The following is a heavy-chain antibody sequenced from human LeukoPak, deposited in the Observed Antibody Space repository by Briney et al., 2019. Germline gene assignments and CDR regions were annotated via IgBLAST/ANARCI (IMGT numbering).Heavy chain of an antibody. V-gene: IGHV4-31*03. CDR2: IYYSGST. CDR3: ARGPKLNSSGYYALFDI. CDR1: GGSISSGGYY. Sequence: TSETLSLTCTVSGGSISSGGYYWSWIRQHPGKGLEWIGYIYYSGSTYYNPSLKSRVTISVDTSKNQFSLKLSSVTAADTAVYYCARGPKLNSSGYYALFDIWGQGTMVTVSS. D-gene: IGHD3-22*01. J-gene: IGHJ3*02.